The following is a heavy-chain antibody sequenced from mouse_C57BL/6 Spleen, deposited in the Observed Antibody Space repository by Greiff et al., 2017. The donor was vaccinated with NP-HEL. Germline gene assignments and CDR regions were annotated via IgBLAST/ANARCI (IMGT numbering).Heavy chain of an antibody. CDR1: GFTFSDYG. J-gene: IGHJ2*01. Sequence: EVMLVESGGGLVKPGGSLKLSCAASGFTFSDYGMHWVRQAPEKGLEWVAYISSGSSTIYYADTVKGRFTISRDNAKNTLFLQMTSLRSEDTAMYYCARGDEFYFDYWGQGTTLTVSS. CDR3: ARGDEFYFDY. V-gene: IGHV5-17*01. CDR2: ISSGSSTI.